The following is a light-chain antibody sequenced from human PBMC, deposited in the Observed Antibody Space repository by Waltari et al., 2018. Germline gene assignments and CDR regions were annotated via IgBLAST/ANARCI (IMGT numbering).Light chain of an antibody. J-gene: IGLJ3*02. V-gene: IGLV1-40*01. CDR3: QSYDTSLSVV. CDR2: GST. Sequence: QSVLTQPPSVSGAPGQKVTISCTGSGSNIGAGYDVPWYQQLPRAAPKLLIYGSTSRPLGVPDRFFGSTSGTSASLAITGLQAEDEGDYYCQSYDTSLSVVFGGGTKLTVL. CDR1: GSNIGAGYD.